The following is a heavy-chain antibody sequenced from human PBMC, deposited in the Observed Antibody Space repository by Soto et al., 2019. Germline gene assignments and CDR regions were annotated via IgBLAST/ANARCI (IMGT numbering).Heavy chain of an antibody. CDR1: GFTFDDSA. Sequence: EVQLVESGGGLVQPGRSLRLSCAASGFTFDDSAMHWVRQPPGKGLEWVSGIGSNSGGIGCADSVKGRFTISRDNAKNSLYLQMNSLRAEDTALYYCAKGLSEGYFDYWGQGTLVTVSS. CDR3: AKGLSEGYFDY. J-gene: IGHJ4*02. CDR2: IGSNSGGI. V-gene: IGHV3-9*01.